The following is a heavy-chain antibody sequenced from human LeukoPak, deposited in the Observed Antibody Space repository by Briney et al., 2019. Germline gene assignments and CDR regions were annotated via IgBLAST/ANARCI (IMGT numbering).Heavy chain of an antibody. V-gene: IGHV3-23*01. CDR3: AKDGGTVTSYYFDS. CDR1: GFTFSAYA. Sequence: QPGGSLRLSCAASGFTFSAYAMSWVRQAPGKGLGWVSGISAWGDNTYSADSVRGRFTISRDNSKNTLYLQMNSLRVEDTAVYYCAKDGGTVTSYYFDSWGLGTLVTVSS. D-gene: IGHD4-11*01. CDR2: ISAWGDNT. J-gene: IGHJ4*02.